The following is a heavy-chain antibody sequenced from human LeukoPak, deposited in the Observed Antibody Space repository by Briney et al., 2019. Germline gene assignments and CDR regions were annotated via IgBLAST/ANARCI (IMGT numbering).Heavy chain of an antibody. Sequence: GGSLRLSCAASGFTFSSYHINWVRQAPGKGLDWVSSISSNSDYIYYADSVKGRFTISRDNAKNSLYLQMNSLRAEDTAVYYCARGLCGGDCYDYWGQGTLVTVSS. J-gene: IGHJ4*02. CDR3: ARGLCGGDCYDY. CDR1: GFTFSSYH. CDR2: ISSNSDYI. V-gene: IGHV3-21*01. D-gene: IGHD2-21*01.